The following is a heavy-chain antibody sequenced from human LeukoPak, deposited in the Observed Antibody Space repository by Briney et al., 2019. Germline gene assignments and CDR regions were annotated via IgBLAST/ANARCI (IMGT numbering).Heavy chain of an antibody. CDR3: AKDYLPFITTNWFDP. D-gene: IGHD3-22*01. Sequence: GGSLRLSCAASGFTLSAYGMHWVRQTPGKGLEWVAFLQSDGMTIHYPDSTQGRFTISRDNSKNMLYLQLNSLRAEDTAVYYCAKDYLPFITTNWFDPWGQGTLVTVSS. J-gene: IGHJ5*02. V-gene: IGHV3-30*02. CDR2: LQSDGMTI. CDR1: GFTLSAYG.